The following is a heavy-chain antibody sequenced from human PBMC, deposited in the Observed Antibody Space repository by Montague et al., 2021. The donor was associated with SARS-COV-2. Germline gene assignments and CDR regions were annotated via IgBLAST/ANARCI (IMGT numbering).Heavy chain of an antibody. CDR3: ARGRTVTTFYYYYYYGMDV. CDR1: GDSISYRSYY. J-gene: IGHJ6*02. D-gene: IGHD4-17*01. V-gene: IGHV4-39*01. Sequence: SETLSLTCTVSGDSISYRSYYWGWIRQPPGKGLEWIGTVSYSGSTYYNASLKSRVTIYVDTSKNQFSLKLSSVTAADTAVYYCARGRTVTTFYYYYYYGMDVWGQGTTVTVSS. CDR2: VSYSGST.